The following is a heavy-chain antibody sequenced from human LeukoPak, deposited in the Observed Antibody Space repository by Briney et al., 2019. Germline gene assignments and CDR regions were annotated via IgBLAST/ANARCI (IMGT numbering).Heavy chain of an antibody. Sequence: GASVKVSCKGSGYNFTSYWIGWVRQLPGKGLEWMGIIYPGDSDTRYSPSFQGQVTISADKSISTAYLQWSSLKASDTAMYYCARARGLQFWYAFDIWGQGTMVTVSS. J-gene: IGHJ3*02. CDR1: GYNFTSYW. CDR3: ARARGLQFWYAFDI. CDR2: IYPGDSDT. D-gene: IGHD5-24*01. V-gene: IGHV5-51*01.